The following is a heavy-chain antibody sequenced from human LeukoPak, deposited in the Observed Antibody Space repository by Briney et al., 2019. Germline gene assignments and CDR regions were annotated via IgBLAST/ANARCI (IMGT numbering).Heavy chain of an antibody. J-gene: IGHJ6*03. CDR1: GFTFSSAW. CDR3: TTTFSRVFYMDV. Sequence: PGGSLRLSCAASGFTFSSAWMSWVRQAPGKGLEWVGRIRSKTDGGTTDYTAPVQGRFTISRDDSKNTLYLQMNSLKTEDSAVYYCTTTFSRVFYMDVWGKGTTVTVSS. V-gene: IGHV3-15*01. CDR2: IRSKTDGGTT.